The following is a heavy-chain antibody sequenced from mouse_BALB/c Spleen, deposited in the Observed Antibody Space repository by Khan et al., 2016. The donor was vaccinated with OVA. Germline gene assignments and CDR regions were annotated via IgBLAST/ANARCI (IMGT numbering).Heavy chain of an antibody. D-gene: IGHD2-10*01. CDR1: GFSLTNYG. CDR2: RWSDGSA. CDR3: ARQPYYHYYIMDY. Sequence: QVQLKQSGPGLVAPSQSLSITCTISGFSLTNYGVHWVRQPPGKGLEWLVVRWSDGSATYNSALKSRLSISKDHSKKQVFLKMNSLQTDDTALYYCARQPYYHYYIMDYWGQGTSVTVSS. V-gene: IGHV2-6-1*01. J-gene: IGHJ4*01.